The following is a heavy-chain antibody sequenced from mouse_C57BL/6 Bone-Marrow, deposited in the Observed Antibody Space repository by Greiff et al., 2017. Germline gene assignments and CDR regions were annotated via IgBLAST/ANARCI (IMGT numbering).Heavy chain of an antibody. J-gene: IGHJ3*01. Sequence: VQLQQSGPVLVKPGASVKMSCKASGYTFTDYYMNWVKQSHGKSLEWIGVINPYNGGTSYNQKFKGKATLTVDKSSSTAYMELNSLTSEDSAVYYCARDDYDLAWFAYWGQGTLVTVSA. CDR2: INPYNGGT. CDR1: GYTFTDYY. CDR3: ARDDYDLAWFAY. V-gene: IGHV1-19*01. D-gene: IGHD2-4*01.